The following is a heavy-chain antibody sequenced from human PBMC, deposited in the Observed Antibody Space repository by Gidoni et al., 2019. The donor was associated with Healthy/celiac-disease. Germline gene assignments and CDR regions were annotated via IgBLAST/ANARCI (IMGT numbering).Heavy chain of an antibody. Sequence: ELQLVQSGAEVKTPGESLKFSCKGSCASFTSYWIGRGRQMTGKGLEWMGIIYPGDTDTRYSTSIQGKVTSSADKDSSTAYLQWSGVKASDTDMYYGARVGSGSKSYYYYGMDVWGQGTTVTVSS. J-gene: IGHJ6*02. CDR3: ARVGSGSKSYYYYGMDV. V-gene: IGHV5-51*01. CDR2: IYPGDTDT. CDR1: CASFTSYW. D-gene: IGHD3-10*01.